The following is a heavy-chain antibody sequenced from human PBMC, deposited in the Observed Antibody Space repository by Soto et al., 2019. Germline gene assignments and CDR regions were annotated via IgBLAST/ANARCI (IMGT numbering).Heavy chain of an antibody. V-gene: IGHV2-5*08. D-gene: IGHD3-9*01. Sequence: SGPTLVNPTQTLTLTCTFSGFSLSTSGMCVSWIRQPPGKALEWLALIYWDDDKRYSPSLRSRLTITKDTSKNQVVLTMTNMDPVDTATYYCAHRFDWYYFNYWGQGSLVTVSS. CDR3: AHRFDWYYFNY. CDR2: IYWDDDK. CDR1: GFSLSTSGMC. J-gene: IGHJ4*02.